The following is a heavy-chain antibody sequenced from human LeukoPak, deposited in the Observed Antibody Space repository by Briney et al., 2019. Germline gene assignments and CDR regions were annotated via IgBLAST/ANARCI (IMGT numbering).Heavy chain of an antibody. D-gene: IGHD2-8*02. Sequence: PGGSLRLSCAASGFTFSSYEMNWVRQAPGKGLEWVSAISGSGGSTYYADSVKGRFTISRDNSKNTLYLQMNSLRAEDTAIYYCATYRQVLLPFESWGQGTLVTVSS. CDR3: ATYRQVLLPFES. V-gene: IGHV3-23*01. J-gene: IGHJ4*02. CDR2: ISGSGGST. CDR1: GFTFSSYE.